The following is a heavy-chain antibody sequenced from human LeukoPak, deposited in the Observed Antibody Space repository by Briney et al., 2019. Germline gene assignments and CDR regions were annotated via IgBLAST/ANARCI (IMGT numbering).Heavy chain of an antibody. CDR1: GFTFSSYG. CDR3: AKYGRRAEYFQH. V-gene: IGHV3-23*01. D-gene: IGHD4-17*01. J-gene: IGHJ1*01. Sequence: GGSLRLSCAASGFTFSSYGMSWVRQAPGKGLEWVSAISGSGGSTYYADSVKGRFTISRDNSKNTLYLQMNSLRAEDTAVYYCAKYGRRAEYFQHWGQGTLVTVSS. CDR2: ISGSGGST.